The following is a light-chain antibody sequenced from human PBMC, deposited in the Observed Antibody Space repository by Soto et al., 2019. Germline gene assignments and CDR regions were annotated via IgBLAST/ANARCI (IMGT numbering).Light chain of an antibody. Sequence: DIPMTQSPSSLSASVGDRVTITCRASQGIRDALGWYQQKPGKAPKRLIYAASSLQSGVPPRFSGSGSGTEFTLTISSLQPEDFATYYCLQHNSYPQTFGQGTKVEIK. CDR2: AAS. J-gene: IGKJ1*01. V-gene: IGKV1-17*01. CDR3: LQHNSYPQT. CDR1: QGIRDA.